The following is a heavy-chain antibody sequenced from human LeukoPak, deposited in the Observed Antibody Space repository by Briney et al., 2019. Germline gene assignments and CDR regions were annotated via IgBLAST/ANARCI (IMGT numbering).Heavy chain of an antibody. D-gene: IGHD1-1*01. CDR1: GGSFSGYY. V-gene: IGHV4-34*01. CDR3: ARGGSTGTNLNWVDP. Sequence: SSETLSLTCSVYGGSFSGYYWSWIRQAPGKGLEWIGGINHSGSTNYNPSLKSRVTISVDTSKNQFSLKLSSVTGADTAVYYCARGGSTGTNLNWVDPWGQGTLVTVSS. CDR2: INHSGST. J-gene: IGHJ5*02.